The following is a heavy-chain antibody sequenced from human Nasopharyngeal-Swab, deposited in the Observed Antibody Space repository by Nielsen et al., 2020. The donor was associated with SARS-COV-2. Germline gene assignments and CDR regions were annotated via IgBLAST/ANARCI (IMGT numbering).Heavy chain of an antibody. CDR3: ARGRSGGATNWFDP. J-gene: IGHJ5*02. CDR2: VIHILDIT. CDR1: GGTFSSYT. Sequence: SVKVSCKASGGTFSSYTFAWVRHAPGQGLEWMGRVIHILDITNYAQKLQGRVTFTADKSTGTVYMDLNSLDSDDTAIYYCARGRSGGATNWFDPWGQGTLVTVSS. V-gene: IGHV1-69*02. D-gene: IGHD2-15*01.